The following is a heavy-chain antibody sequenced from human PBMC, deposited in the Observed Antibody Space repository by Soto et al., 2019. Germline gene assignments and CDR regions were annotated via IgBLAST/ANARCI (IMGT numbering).Heavy chain of an antibody. Sequence: SQTLSLTCAISGDSVSSYSVVWNWIRQSPSGGLEWLGRTYYRSKWYSEYAISVQSRITVNADTSKNQVSLQLDSVTPDDTAVYYCARLIRNSWLDYWGQGTLVTVYS. CDR3: ARLIRNSWLDY. CDR2: TYYRSKWYS. CDR1: GDSVSSYSVV. D-gene: IGHD6-13*01. J-gene: IGHJ4*02. V-gene: IGHV6-1*01.